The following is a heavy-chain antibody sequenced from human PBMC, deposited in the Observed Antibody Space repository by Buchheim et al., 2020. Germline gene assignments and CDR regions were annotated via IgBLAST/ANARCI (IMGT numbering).Heavy chain of an antibody. V-gene: IGHV3-30*18. CDR1: GFTFSSYG. CDR3: AKALGFLEWLLPDY. CDR2: ISYDGSNK. D-gene: IGHD3-3*01. Sequence: QVQLVESGGGVVQPGRSLRLSCAASGFTFSSYGMHWVRQAPGKGLEWVAVISYDGSNKYYADSVKGRFTISRDNSKNTLYLQMNSLRAEDTAVYYCAKALGFLEWLLPDYSGQGTL. J-gene: IGHJ4*02.